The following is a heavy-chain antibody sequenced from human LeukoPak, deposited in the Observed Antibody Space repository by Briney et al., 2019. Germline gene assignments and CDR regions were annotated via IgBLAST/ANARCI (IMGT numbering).Heavy chain of an antibody. CDR3: AGGGSLVGTTPHDTFDI. V-gene: IGHV4-59*01. J-gene: IGHJ3*02. D-gene: IGHD1-26*01. CDR1: DGSISNYY. Sequence: PSETLSLTCTVSDGSISNYYWSWIRQPPGKGLEWIGFFYYSGTTNYNPSLKSRATLSIDTSKNQFSLNLRSVTAADTAVYYCAGGGSLVGTTPHDTFDIWGQGTMVTVSS. CDR2: FYYSGTT.